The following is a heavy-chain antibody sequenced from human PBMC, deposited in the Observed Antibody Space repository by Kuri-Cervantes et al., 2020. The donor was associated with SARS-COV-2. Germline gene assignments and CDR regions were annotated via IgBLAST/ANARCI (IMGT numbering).Heavy chain of an antibody. Sequence: SVKVSCKASGGTFSSYAISWVRQAPGQGLEWMGGIIPIFGTANYAQKFQGRVTITTDESTSTAYMELSSLRSEDTAVYYCAIRVEKGVGDYYYYYYMDVWGKGTTVTVSS. D-gene: IGHD3-10*01. CDR2: IIPIFGTA. CDR3: AIRVEKGVGDYYYYYYMDV. J-gene: IGHJ6*03. V-gene: IGHV1-69*05. CDR1: GGTFSSYA.